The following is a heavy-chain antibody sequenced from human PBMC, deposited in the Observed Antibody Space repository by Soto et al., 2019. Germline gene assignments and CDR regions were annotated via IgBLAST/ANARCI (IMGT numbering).Heavy chain of an antibody. V-gene: IGHV3-33*01. D-gene: IGHD1-7*01. CDR2: IWYDGNNK. CDR1: GFTFSNYG. Sequence: GGSLRLSCEGSGFTFSNYGIHWVRQAPGMGLDWVAVIWYDGNNKYYSESVKGRFTISRDNSKNTVFLEMSSLRAEDTAVYYCARGNYGASGIDYWGPGALVTVSS. CDR3: ARGNYGASGIDY. J-gene: IGHJ4*02.